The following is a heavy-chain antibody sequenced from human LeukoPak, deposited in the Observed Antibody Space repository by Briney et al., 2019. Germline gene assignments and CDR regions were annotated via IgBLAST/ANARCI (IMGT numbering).Heavy chain of an antibody. CDR2: IYYSGST. J-gene: IGHJ4*02. D-gene: IGHD5-12*01. Sequence: SETLSLTCTVSDDSISSRSYYWGWVRQPPGKGLEWIVSIYYSGSTYYNPSLKNRVTISVDTSKNQFSLKLSSVTAADTAVYYCVPVHRGYDIPYWGQGTLVTVSS. CDR3: VPVHRGYDIPY. V-gene: IGHV4-39*01. CDR1: DDSISSRSYY.